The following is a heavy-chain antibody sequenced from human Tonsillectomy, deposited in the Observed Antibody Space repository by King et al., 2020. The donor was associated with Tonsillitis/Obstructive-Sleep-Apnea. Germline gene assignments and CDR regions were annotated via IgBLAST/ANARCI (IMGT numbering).Heavy chain of an antibody. Sequence: VQLVESGAEVKKPGASVKVSCKASGYTFTSYDINWVRQATGQGLEWVGCMSPNSGNTDYAQTFQGRFTMTRNTSISTAYMELSSLRSEDTAVDYCARGPRGIRQEDRDVGGKGTTGTGAS. CDR2: MSPNSGNT. CDR1: GYTFTSYD. CDR3: ARGPRGIRQEDRDV. V-gene: IGHV1-8*01. J-gene: IGHJ6*03. D-gene: IGHD5-18*01.